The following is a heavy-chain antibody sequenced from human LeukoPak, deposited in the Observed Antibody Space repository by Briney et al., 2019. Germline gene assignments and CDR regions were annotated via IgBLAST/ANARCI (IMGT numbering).Heavy chain of an antibody. V-gene: IGHV1-8*01. D-gene: IGHD4-17*01. J-gene: IGHJ4*02. CDR3: ARGKTTSGFDY. CDR2: MNPNSGNT. CDR1: GYTFTSYD. Sequence: GASVTVSCKASGYTFTSYDINWVRQAAGQGLEWMGWMNPNSGNTDYAQKFQGRVTMTRNTSISTAYMELSSLRSEDTAVYYCARGKTTSGFDYWGQGTLVTVSS.